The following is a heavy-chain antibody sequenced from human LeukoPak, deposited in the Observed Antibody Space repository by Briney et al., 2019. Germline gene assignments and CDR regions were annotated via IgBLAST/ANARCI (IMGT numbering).Heavy chain of an antibody. Sequence: PGGSLRLSCAASGLTFSSYGMHWVRHAPGKGLEGVAFIRYDGSNKYYADSVKGRFTISRDNSKNTLYRQMNSLRAEDTAVYYCAKSFLLYYYDSSGYSYFDYWGQGTLVTVSS. CDR1: GLTFSSYG. CDR3: AKSFLLYYYDSSGYSYFDY. D-gene: IGHD3-22*01. V-gene: IGHV3-30*02. J-gene: IGHJ4*02. CDR2: IRYDGSNK.